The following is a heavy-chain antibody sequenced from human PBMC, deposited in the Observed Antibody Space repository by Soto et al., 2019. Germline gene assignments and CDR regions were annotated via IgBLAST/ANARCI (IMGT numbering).Heavy chain of an antibody. V-gene: IGHV3-23*01. CDR1: GFTFSSYA. Sequence: EVQLLESGGGLVQPGGSLRLSCAASGFTFSSYAMSWVRQAPGKGLEWVSAISGSGGSTFYADSVKGRFTISRDNPKNTLYLQMNSLRAEDTAVYYCANGVSVSIAARGRAGNYWGQGTLVTVSS. J-gene: IGHJ4*02. CDR2: ISGSGGST. CDR3: ANGVSVSIAARGRAGNY. D-gene: IGHD6-6*01.